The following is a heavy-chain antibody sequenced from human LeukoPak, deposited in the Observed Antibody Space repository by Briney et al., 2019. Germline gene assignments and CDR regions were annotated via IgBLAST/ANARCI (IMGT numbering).Heavy chain of an antibody. V-gene: IGHV4-34*01. CDR2: IDDGGNT. Sequence: SETLSLTCSVYGGSFSDYFWSWIRQSPGKGLEWIGEIDDGGNTNYNPSLMSRVIVSMEKSKKQFSLVMRSVAAADTAVYYCARDRTTVTLFDNWGQGALVTVSS. CDR1: GGSFSDYF. CDR3: ARDRTTVTLFDN. J-gene: IGHJ4*02. D-gene: IGHD4-17*01.